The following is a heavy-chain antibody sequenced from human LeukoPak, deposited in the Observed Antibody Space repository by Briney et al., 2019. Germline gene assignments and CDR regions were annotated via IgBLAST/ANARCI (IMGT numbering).Heavy chain of an antibody. V-gene: IGHV4-4*07. Sequence: PSETLSLTCTVSGGSMSRYYWSWIRQPAGKGLEWIGRIYTSGSTNYNHPLKSRVTMSVDTSKNQFSLGLRSVTAADTAVYYCARVRYEGFDPWGQGTLVTVSS. D-gene: IGHD1-1*01. CDR3: ARVRYEGFDP. CDR1: GGSMSRYY. J-gene: IGHJ5*02. CDR2: IYTSGST.